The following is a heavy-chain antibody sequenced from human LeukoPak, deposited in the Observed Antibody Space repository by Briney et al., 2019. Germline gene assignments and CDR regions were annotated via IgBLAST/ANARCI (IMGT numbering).Heavy chain of an antibody. J-gene: IGHJ5*02. D-gene: IGHD2-15*01. V-gene: IGHV1-18*01. CDR2: ISAYNGNT. CDR1: GYTFTSYG. CDR3: ARDYCSGGSCYSSNWFDP. Sequence: ASVKVSCKASGYTFTSYGISWVRQAPGQGLEWMGWISAYNGNTNYAQKLQGRVTMTTDTSTSTAYMELRSLRSDDTAAYYCARDYCSGGSCYSSNWFDPWGQGTLVTVSS.